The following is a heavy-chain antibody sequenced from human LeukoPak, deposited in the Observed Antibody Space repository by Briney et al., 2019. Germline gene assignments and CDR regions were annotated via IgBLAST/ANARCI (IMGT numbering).Heavy chain of an antibody. CDR2: ISAYSGDT. V-gene: IGHV1-18*01. CDR1: GYTFITYG. J-gene: IGHJ6*02. Sequence: ASVKVSCKASGYTFITYGISWVRQAPGQGLEWVGWISAYSGDTKYAQKVQGRVTLTTDTSTSTAYLELRSLRSDDTAQYYCARDCSGGSCSSDKYYFYALDVWGQGTAVTVSS. CDR3: ARDCSGGSCSSDKYYFYALDV. D-gene: IGHD2-15*01.